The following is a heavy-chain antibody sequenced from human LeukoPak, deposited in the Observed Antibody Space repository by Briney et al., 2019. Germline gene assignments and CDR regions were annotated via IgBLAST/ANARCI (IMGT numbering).Heavy chain of an antibody. Sequence: PGGSLRLSCAASGFTFSSLSMTWVRQAPGKGLEWVSGVSGSGDKTYYADSVKGRFTISRDNSKNTLYLQMNSLRVEDTAVYYCAKDKASPGWFDPWGQGTLVTVSS. J-gene: IGHJ5*02. D-gene: IGHD6-6*01. V-gene: IGHV3-23*01. CDR3: AKDKASPGWFDP. CDR2: VSGSGDKT. CDR1: GFTFSSLS.